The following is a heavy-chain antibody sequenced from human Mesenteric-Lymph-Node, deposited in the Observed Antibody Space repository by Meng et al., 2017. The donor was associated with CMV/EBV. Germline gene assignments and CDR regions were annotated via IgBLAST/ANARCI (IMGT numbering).Heavy chain of an antibody. J-gene: IGHJ5*02. CDR3: ARPYSSSWNGYNWFDP. D-gene: IGHD6-13*01. Sequence: SVKVSCKASGGTFSSYAISWVRQAPGQGLEWMGGIIPILGIANYAQKFQGRATITADKSTSTAYMELSSLRSEDTAVYYCARPYSSSWNGYNWFDPWGQGTLVTVSS. CDR2: IIPILGIA. CDR1: GGTFSSYA. V-gene: IGHV1-69*10.